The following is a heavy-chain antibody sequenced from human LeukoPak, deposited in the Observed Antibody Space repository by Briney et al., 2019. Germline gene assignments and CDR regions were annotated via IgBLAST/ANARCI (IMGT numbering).Heavy chain of an antibody. D-gene: IGHD4-17*01. J-gene: IGHJ4*02. CDR2: IIPIFGTA. Sequence: SVKVSCKASGGSFSSYAISWVRQAPGQGLEWMGGIIPIFGTANYAQKCQGRVTITADKSTSTAYMELSSLRSEDTAVYYCARDNAYGDYFDYWGQGTLVTVSS. CDR3: ARDNAYGDYFDY. V-gene: IGHV1-69*06. CDR1: GGSFSSYA.